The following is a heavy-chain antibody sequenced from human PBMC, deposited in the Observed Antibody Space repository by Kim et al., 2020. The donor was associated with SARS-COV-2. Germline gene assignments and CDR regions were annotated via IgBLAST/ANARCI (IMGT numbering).Heavy chain of an antibody. CDR3: TTGYAVVALSPPEY. J-gene: IGHJ4*02. Sequence: GKGLEWMGGFDPEDGKTIYAHKFQGRVTMTEDTTTDTAYMELSSLRSEDTAVYYCTTGYAVVALSPPEYWGQGTLVTVSS. CDR2: FDPEDGKT. D-gene: IGHD2-2*01. V-gene: IGHV1-24*01.